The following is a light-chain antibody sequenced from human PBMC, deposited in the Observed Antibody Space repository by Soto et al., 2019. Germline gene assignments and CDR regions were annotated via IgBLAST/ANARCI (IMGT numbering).Light chain of an antibody. CDR2: GAS. Sequence: EIVMTQSPATLSVSPGEKATLSCRASQSVGSNLAWYQQKPGQAPRHLISGASTRATGIPARFSGTGSETEFTLTISSLQPEDSAVYYCQQYNNWPRTFGQGTKVDIK. CDR1: QSVGSN. J-gene: IGKJ1*01. CDR3: QQYNNWPRT. V-gene: IGKV3-15*01.